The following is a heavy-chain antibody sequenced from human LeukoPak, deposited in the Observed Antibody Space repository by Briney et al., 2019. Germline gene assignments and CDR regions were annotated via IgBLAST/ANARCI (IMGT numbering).Heavy chain of an antibody. CDR3: ARALPRYSSSWPKSYFDY. D-gene: IGHD6-13*01. V-gene: IGHV4-30-2*01. CDR2: IYHSGST. CDR1: GGSISSGGYS. Sequence: SQTLSLTCAVSGGSISSGGYSWSWIRQPPGKGLEWIGYIYHSGSTNYNRSLKSRVTISVDTPKNQFSLKLSSVTAADTAVYYCARALPRYSSSWPKSYFDYWGQGTLVTVSS. J-gene: IGHJ4*02.